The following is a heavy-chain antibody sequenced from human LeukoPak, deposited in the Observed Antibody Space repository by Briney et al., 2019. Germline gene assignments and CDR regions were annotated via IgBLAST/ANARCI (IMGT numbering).Heavy chain of an antibody. CDR2: IYYSGST. D-gene: IGHD6-13*01. J-gene: IGHJ4*02. V-gene: IGHV4-59*01. CDR3: ARAPQYSSSWYAGYFDY. CDR1: GGSISSYY. Sequence: SETLSLTCTVSGGSISSYYWSWIRQPPGKGLGWIGYIYYSGSTNYNPSLKSRVTISVDTSKNQFSLKVSSVTAADTAVYYCARAPQYSSSWYAGYFDYWGRGTLVTVSS.